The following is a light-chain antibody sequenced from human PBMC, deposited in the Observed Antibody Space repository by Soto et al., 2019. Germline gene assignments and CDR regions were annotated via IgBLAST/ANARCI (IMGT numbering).Light chain of an antibody. CDR1: QTISST. CDR3: QEYNNWPPWT. J-gene: IGKJ1*01. CDR2: GAS. Sequence: EIVLTQSPGTLSLCPGERATLSCRASQTISSTFLAWYRQRPGQAPRLLIYGASTRATGIPARFSGSGSGTGFTLTISSLQSEHFAVYFCQEYNNWPPWTFGQGTKVDIK. V-gene: IGKV3-15*01.